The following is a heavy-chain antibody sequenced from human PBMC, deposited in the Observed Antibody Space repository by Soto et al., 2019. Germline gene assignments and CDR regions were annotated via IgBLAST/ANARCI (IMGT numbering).Heavy chain of an antibody. Sequence: GASVKVSCKASGYTFRSYGISWVRQAPGQGPEWMGWISGYNGNTHYSQKFQGKVTMTTDTSTSTAYMELRNLRSDDTAVYYCAKADSNYAGRFSYYYMDVWGTGTMVTVSS. CDR1: GYTFRSYG. J-gene: IGHJ6*03. CDR3: AKADSNYAGRFSYYYMDV. V-gene: IGHV1-18*01. D-gene: IGHD4-4*01. CDR2: ISGYNGNT.